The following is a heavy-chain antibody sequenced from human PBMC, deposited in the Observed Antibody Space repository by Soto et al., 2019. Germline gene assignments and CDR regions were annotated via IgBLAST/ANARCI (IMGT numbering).Heavy chain of an antibody. CDR1: GYSFTSYW. CDR2: IYPGDSDT. V-gene: IGHV5-51*01. D-gene: IGHD3-10*01. CDR3: ARYGSGSYYVLSAYYYYGMDV. Sequence: ASVKVSCKGSGYSFTSYWIGWVRQMPGKGLEWMGIIYPGDSDTRYSPSFQGQVTISADKSISTAYLQWSSLKASDTAMYYCARYGSGSYYVLSAYYYYGMDVWGQGTTVTVSS. J-gene: IGHJ6*02.